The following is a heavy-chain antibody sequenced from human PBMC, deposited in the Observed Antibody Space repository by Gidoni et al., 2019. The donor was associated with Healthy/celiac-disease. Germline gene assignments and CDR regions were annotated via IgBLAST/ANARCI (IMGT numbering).Heavy chain of an antibody. CDR1: SSYY. V-gene: IGHV4-39*01. Sequence: SSYYWGWIRQPPGKGLEWIGNIYYSGSTYYNPSLKSRVTISVDTSKNQFSLKLSSVTAADTAVYYCARLTYDYLWGSYRYPDYWGQGTLVTVSS. CDR2: IYYSGST. CDR3: ARLTYDYLWGSYRYPDY. J-gene: IGHJ4*02. D-gene: IGHD3-16*02.